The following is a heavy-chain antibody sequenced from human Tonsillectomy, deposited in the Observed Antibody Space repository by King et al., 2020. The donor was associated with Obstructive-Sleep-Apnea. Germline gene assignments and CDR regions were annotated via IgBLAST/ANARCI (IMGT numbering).Heavy chain of an antibody. CDR2: IRSKAYGGTT. D-gene: IGHD2-15*01. CDR3: LGVVASTLPFDY. Sequence: VQLVESGGGLVQPGRSLRLSCTTSGFTFGDYVMSWVRQAPGKGLEWVGFIRSKAYGGTTEYAASVKGRFTISRDDSKSIAYLQMNSLKTEDTAVYYCLGVVASTLPFDYWGQGTLVTVSS. V-gene: IGHV3-49*04. CDR1: GFTFGDYV. J-gene: IGHJ4*02.